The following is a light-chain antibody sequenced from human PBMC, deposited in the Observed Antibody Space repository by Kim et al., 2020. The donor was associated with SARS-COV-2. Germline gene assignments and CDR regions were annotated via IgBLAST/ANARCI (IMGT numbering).Light chain of an antibody. V-gene: IGKV1-5*01. Sequence: SVGDSAGITCRASQSISTSLAWYQQQPGTAPHLLVSDASHLGDGVPSRFRGSGSWTQFTLTIHNLQPDAYSTYYCHQYNYYSALTFGGGTKVAIK. CDR3: HQYNYYSALT. CDR1: QSISTS. J-gene: IGKJ4*01. CDR2: DAS.